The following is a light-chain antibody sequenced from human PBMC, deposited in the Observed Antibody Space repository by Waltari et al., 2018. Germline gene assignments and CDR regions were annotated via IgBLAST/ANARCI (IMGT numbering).Light chain of an antibody. V-gene: IGKV6-21*01. CDR3: HQSANLPHT. Sequence: EIVLTQSPAFLSVAPKQPVTITCRASRTVSSSLHWYQQKPGQTPKLLIDYASQSVSGVPSRFTGSGSGTDYTLTISDLEAEDAATYFCHQSANLPHTFGQGTRLEIK. CDR2: YAS. J-gene: IGKJ1*01. CDR1: RTVSSS.